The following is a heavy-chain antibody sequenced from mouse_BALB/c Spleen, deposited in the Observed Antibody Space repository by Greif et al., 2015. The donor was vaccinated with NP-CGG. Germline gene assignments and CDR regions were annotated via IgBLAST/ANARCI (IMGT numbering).Heavy chain of an antibody. V-gene: IGHV1S81*02. D-gene: IGHD1-1*01. CDR3: TRALYYYGSSSAWFAY. Sequence: QVQLKESGAELVKPGASVKLSCKASGYTFTSYYMYWVKQRPGQGLEWIGGINPSNGGTNFNEKFKSKATLTVDKSSSTAYMQLSSLTSEDSAVYYCTRALYYYGSSSAWFAYWGQGTLVTVSA. CDR2: INPSNGGT. J-gene: IGHJ3*01. CDR1: GYTFTSYY.